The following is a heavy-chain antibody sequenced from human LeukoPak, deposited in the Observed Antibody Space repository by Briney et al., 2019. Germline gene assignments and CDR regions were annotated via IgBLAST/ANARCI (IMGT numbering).Heavy chain of an antibody. D-gene: IGHD6-25*01. Sequence: SVKVSCKASGGTFSSYAISWVRQAPGQGLEWMGGIIPIFGTANYAQKFQGRVTITTDESTSTAYMELSSLRSEDTAVYYCASQDAAAGSRWIGGDGFDIWGQGTMVTVSS. CDR1: GGTFSSYA. V-gene: IGHV1-69*05. CDR3: ASQDAAAGSRWIGGDGFDI. CDR2: IIPIFGTA. J-gene: IGHJ3*02.